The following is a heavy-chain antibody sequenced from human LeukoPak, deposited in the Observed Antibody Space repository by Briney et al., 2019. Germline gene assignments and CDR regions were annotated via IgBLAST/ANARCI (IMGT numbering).Heavy chain of an antibody. V-gene: IGHV3-30-3*01. CDR3: ARGGRELLGFGELSRPPPYYYYGMDV. CDR1: GFTFSSYA. J-gene: IGHJ6*02. D-gene: IGHD3-10*01. CDR2: ISYDGSNK. Sequence: GGSLRLSCAASGFTFSSYAMHWVRQAPGKGLEWVAVISYDGSNKYYADSVKGRFTISRDNSKNTLYLQMNSLRAEDTAVYYCARGGRELLGFGELSRPPPYYYYGMDVWGQGTTVTVSS.